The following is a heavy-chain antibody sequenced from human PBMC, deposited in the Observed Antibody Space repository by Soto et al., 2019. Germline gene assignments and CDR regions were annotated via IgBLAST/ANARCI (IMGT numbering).Heavy chain of an antibody. J-gene: IGHJ4*02. D-gene: IGHD6-19*01. CDR1: GYTFTSYA. V-gene: IGHV1-3*01. CDR2: INAGNGNT. Sequence: GASVKVSCKASGYTFTSYAMHWVRQAPGQRLEWMGWINAGNGNTKYSQKFQGRVTITRDTSASTAYMELSSLRSEDTAVYYCAREEVYGGWYRKDYWGQGTLVTVSS. CDR3: AREEVYGGWYRKDY.